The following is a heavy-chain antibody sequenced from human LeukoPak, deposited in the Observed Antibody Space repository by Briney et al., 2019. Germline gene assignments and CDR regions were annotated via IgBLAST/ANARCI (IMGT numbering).Heavy chain of an antibody. CDR3: ARENYDILTYFGTGMDV. CDR2: VKQDGSEK. V-gene: IGHV3-7*04. Sequence: GGSLRLSCAASVFTFTTYAMSWVRQAPGKGLEWVANVKQDGSEKYYVDSLKGRFTISRDNARNSLYLQMTSLRADDTAVYYCARENYDILTYFGTGMDVWGQGTTVTVSS. CDR1: VFTFTTYA. J-gene: IGHJ6*02. D-gene: IGHD3-9*01.